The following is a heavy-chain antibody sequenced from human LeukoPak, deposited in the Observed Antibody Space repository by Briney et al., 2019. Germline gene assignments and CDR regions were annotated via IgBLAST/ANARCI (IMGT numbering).Heavy chain of an antibody. V-gene: IGHV4-4*07. D-gene: IGHD3-10*01. CDR3: ARETMVRGGIFY. CDR1: AYSISSGYY. J-gene: IGHJ4*02. CDR2: IYTSGST. Sequence: SETLSLTCTVSAYSISSGYYWSWIRQPAGKGLEWIGRIYTSGSTNYNPSLKSRVTMSVDTSKNQFSLKLSSVTAADTAVYYCARETMVRGGIFYWGQGTLVTVSS.